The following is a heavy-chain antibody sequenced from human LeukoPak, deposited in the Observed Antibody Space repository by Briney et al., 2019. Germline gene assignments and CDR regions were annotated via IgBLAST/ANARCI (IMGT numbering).Heavy chain of an antibody. CDR2: ISSSGSTI. D-gene: IGHD4-17*01. V-gene: IGHV3-48*03. Sequence: GGSLRLSCAASGFTFSSYEMNWVRQAPGKGLEWVSYISSSGSTIYYADSVKGRFTISRDNAKNSLYLQMNSLRAEDTAVYCCARAEVGAHYGDYLGTDAFDIWGQGTMVTVSS. CDR1: GFTFSSYE. CDR3: ARAEVGAHYGDYLGTDAFDI. J-gene: IGHJ3*02.